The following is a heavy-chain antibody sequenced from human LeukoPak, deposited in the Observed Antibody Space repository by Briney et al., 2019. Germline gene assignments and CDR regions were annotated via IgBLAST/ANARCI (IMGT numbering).Heavy chain of an antibody. CDR1: AFTFSSYW. CDR3: AELGITMIGGV. V-gene: IGHV3-7*01. D-gene: IGHD3-10*02. CDR2: INRDESEK. J-gene: IGHJ6*04. Sequence: GGSLRLSCAASAFTFSSYWMTWVRQAPGKGLEWVANINRDESEKYCVDSVKGRFTISRDNAKNSLYLQMNSLRAEDTAVYYCAELGITMIGGVWGKGTTVTISS.